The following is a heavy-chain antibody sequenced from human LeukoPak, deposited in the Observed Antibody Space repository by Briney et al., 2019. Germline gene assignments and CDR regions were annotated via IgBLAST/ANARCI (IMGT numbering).Heavy chain of an antibody. CDR1: GYTFTSYG. V-gene: IGHV1-18*01. D-gene: IGHD3-22*01. CDR3: ARDLRSYYYDSSGYYLLY. CDR2: ISAYNGNT. J-gene: IGHJ4*02. Sequence: GASVKVSCKAPGYTFTSYGISWVRQAPGQGLEWMGWISAYNGNTNYAQKLQGRVTMTTDTSTSTAYMELRSLRSDDTAVYYCARDLRSYYYDSSGYYLLYWGQGTLVTVSS.